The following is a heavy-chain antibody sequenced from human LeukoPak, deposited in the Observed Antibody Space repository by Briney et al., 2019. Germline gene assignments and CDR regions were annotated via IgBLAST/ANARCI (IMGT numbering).Heavy chain of an antibody. CDR1: GGSISSYY. Sequence: PSETLSLTCTVSGGSISSYYWSWIRQPPGKGLEWIGYIYYSGSTNYNPSLKSRVTTSVDTSKNQFSLKLSSVTAADTAVYYCAKGLGSGTPTDDAFDIWGQGTMVTVSS. D-gene: IGHD2-15*01. CDR3: AKGLGSGTPTDDAFDI. V-gene: IGHV4-59*01. CDR2: IYYSGST. J-gene: IGHJ3*02.